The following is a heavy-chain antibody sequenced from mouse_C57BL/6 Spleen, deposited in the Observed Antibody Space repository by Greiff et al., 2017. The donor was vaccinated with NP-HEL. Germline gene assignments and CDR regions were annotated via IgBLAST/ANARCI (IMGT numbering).Heavy chain of an antibody. J-gene: IGHJ1*03. CDR3: ARLYSNYGYWYFDV. D-gene: IGHD2-5*01. CDR1: GFTFTDYY. CDR2: IRNKANGYTT. Sequence: EVQLQESGGGLVQPGGSLSLSCAASGFTFTDYYMSWVRQPPGKALEWLGFIRNKANGYTTEYSASVKGRFTISRDNSQSILYLQMNALRAEDSATYYCARLYSNYGYWYFDVWGTGTTVTVSS. V-gene: IGHV7-3*01.